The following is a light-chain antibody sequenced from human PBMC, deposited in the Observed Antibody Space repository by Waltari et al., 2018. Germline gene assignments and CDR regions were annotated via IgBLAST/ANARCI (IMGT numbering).Light chain of an antibody. CDR1: TSSIGSNV. CDR2: NNN. J-gene: IGLJ3*02. V-gene: IGLV1-44*01. CDR3: AAWDDSLNGWV. Sequence: QSLLTQPPSASGTPGQRVTISCSGSTSSIGSNVVNWYQQLQRTAPQLLIFNNNQRPSGVPDRFSGSKSGTSASLAISGLQSEDEADYYCAAWDDSLNGWVFGGGTKVTVL.